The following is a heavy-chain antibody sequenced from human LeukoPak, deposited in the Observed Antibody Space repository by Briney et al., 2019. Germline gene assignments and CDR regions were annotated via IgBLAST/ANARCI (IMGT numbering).Heavy chain of an antibody. V-gene: IGHV3-21*01. CDR3: ARDVATIYSSGPRGVDY. CDR1: GFTFSKYS. Sequence: GRSLRLSCAASGFTFSKYSMNWVRQAPGKGLEWVSSISSSSSYIYYADSVKGRFTISRNNAKNSLYLQMNSLRAEDTAVYYCARDVATIYSSGPRGVDYWGQGTLVTVSS. CDR2: ISSSSSYI. J-gene: IGHJ4*02. D-gene: IGHD6-19*01.